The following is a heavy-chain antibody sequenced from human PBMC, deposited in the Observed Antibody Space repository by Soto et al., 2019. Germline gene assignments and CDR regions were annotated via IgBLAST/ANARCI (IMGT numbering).Heavy chain of an antibody. J-gene: IGHJ6*02. Sequence: SVKVSCKASAGTFSSYAISWVRQAPAQGLEWMGGIIPIFGTSNYAQKFQGRVTITAHESTSTAYMELSSLRSEDTAVYYCARANLVDGSGSYYPDYYYYYYYGMDVWGQGTTVTASS. CDR2: IIPIFGTS. D-gene: IGHD3-10*01. CDR3: ARANLVDGSGSYYPDYYYYYYYGMDV. V-gene: IGHV1-69*13. CDR1: AGTFSSYA.